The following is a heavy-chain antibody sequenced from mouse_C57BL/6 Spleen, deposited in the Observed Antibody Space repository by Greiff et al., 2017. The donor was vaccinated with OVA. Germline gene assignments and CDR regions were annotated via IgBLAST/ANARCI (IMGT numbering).Heavy chain of an antibody. CDR3: ARDEGTAQAPAWFAY. CDR2: ISDGGSYT. CDR1: GFTFSSYA. D-gene: IGHD3-2*02. J-gene: IGHJ3*01. V-gene: IGHV5-4*01. Sequence: DVMLVESGGGLVKPGGSLKLSCAASGFTFSSYAMSWVRQTPEKRLEWVATISDGGSYTYYPDNVKGRFTISRDNAKNNLYLQMSHLKSEDTAMYYCARDEGTAQAPAWFAYWGQGTLVTVSA.